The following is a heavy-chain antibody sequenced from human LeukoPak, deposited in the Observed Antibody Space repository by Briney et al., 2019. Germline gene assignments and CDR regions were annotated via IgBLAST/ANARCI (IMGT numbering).Heavy chain of an antibody. J-gene: IGHJ4*02. V-gene: IGHV4-59*11. Sequence: SETLSLTCTVSGGSISSHYWSWIRQPPGKGLEWIGYIYYSGSTNYNPSLKSRVTISVDTSKNQFSLKLSSVTAADTAVYYCARAVAPAAIGLEYFDYWGQGTLVTVSS. CDR3: ARAVAPAAIGLEYFDY. CDR2: IYYSGST. CDR1: GGSISSHY. D-gene: IGHD2-2*01.